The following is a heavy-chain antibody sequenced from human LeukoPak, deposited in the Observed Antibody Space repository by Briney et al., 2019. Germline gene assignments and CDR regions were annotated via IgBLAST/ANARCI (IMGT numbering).Heavy chain of an antibody. CDR3: TRVGYIDEGIDY. Sequence: GGSLRLSCVASGFPFWMTWVRQAPGKGLEWVANIKQDGSKKSYVDSVKGRFTISRDNAKNSLYLQMNSLRAEDTAIYYCTRVGYIDEGIDYWGQGTLVTVSS. V-gene: IGHV3-7*04. J-gene: IGHJ4*02. D-gene: IGHD5-24*01. CDR2: IKQDGSKK. CDR1: GFPFW.